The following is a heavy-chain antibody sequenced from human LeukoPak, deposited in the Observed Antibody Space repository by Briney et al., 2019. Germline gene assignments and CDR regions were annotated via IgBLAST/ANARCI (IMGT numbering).Heavy chain of an antibody. CDR3: AAYDYYDSRYFDY. Sequence: SETPSLTCTVSGGSISSYYWSWIRQPPGKGLEWIGYIYYSGSTNYNPSLKSRVTISVDTSKNQFSLKLSSVTAADTAVYYCAAYDYYDSRYFDYWGQGTLVTVSS. V-gene: IGHV4-59*13. D-gene: IGHD3-22*01. CDR2: IYYSGST. J-gene: IGHJ4*02. CDR1: GGSISSYY.